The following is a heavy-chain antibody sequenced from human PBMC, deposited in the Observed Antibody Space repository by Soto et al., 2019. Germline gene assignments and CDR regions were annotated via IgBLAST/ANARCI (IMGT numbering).Heavy chain of an antibody. CDR3: AKGDNLGPKTGYAFDP. J-gene: IGHJ5*02. D-gene: IGHD5-12*01. CDR2: AYFRSKWYN. CDR1: GDSVSSNTAS. V-gene: IGHV6-1*01. Sequence: SQTLSLTCAISGDSVSSNTASWNWIRQSPSRGLEWLGRAYFRSKWYNDYAVSVKSRIIINPDTSNNQFSLQLNSVTPEDTAVYFCAKGDNLGPKTGYAFDPWGQGIMVTVSS.